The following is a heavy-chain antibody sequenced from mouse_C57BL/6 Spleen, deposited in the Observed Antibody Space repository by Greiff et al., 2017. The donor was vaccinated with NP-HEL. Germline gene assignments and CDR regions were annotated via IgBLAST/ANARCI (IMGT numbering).Heavy chain of an antibody. D-gene: IGHD1-1*01. CDR1: GYSITSGYY. CDR2: ISYDGSN. Sequence: EVQLVESGPGLVKPSQSLSLTCSVTGYSITSGYYWNWIRQFPGNKLEWMGYISYDGSNNYNPSLKNRISITRDTSKNQFFLKLNSVTTEDTATYYCARDRTVYFDYWGKGTTLTVSS. CDR3: ARDRTVYFDY. J-gene: IGHJ2*01. V-gene: IGHV3-6*01.